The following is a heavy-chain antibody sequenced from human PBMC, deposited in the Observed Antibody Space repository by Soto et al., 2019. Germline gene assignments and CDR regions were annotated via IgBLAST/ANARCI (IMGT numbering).Heavy chain of an antibody. D-gene: IGHD3-22*01. V-gene: IGHV3-23*01. CDR2: ISASGAST. J-gene: IGHJ4*02. CDR3: AKSTVPPPYYYDGSGYY. CDR1: GFKFDNYA. Sequence: GGSLRLSCAASGFKFDNYAMNWVRQAPGKGLEWVSFISASGASTYYADSVKGRFTISRDNSKNTLYLQLNSLRAEDTAVYYCAKSTVPPPYYYDGSGYYWGQGTLVTVSS.